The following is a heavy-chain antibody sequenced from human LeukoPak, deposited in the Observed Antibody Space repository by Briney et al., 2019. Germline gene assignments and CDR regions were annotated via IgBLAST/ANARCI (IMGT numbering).Heavy chain of an antibody. V-gene: IGHV4-59*12. CDR1: GGSISSCY. J-gene: IGHJ4*02. Sequence: PSETLSLTCTVSGGSISSCYWSWVRQPPGKGLEWIGYIYYSGSTNYNPSLKSRVTMSVDTSKNQFSLKLSSVTAADTAVYYCAGDFDCSGGSCYSTGYYFDYWGQGTLVTVSS. CDR2: IYYSGST. D-gene: IGHD2-15*01. CDR3: AGDFDCSGGSCYSTGYYFDY.